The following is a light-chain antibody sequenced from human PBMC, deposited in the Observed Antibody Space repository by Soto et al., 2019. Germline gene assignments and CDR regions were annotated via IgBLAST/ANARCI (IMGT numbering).Light chain of an antibody. CDR3: QPRNNWPLT. Sequence: EVVLTQSPDTLSLSPGERATLSCRASQDVGKFLVWYQQKPGLSPSLVIYETSKRATDIPDRVSGSGSGTHFALTISHLEPEDVGVYYCQPRNNWPLTFGGGTKVDLK. CDR2: ETS. CDR1: QDVGKF. V-gene: IGKV3-11*01. J-gene: IGKJ4*01.